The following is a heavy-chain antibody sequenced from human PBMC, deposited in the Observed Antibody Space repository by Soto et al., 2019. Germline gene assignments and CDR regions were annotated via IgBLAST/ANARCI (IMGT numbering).Heavy chain of an antibody. D-gene: IGHD2-2*01. CDR2: IYYSGNT. CDR3: ARQGYCTSIGCYATNWFDP. CDR1: GDSISSSYYY. J-gene: IGHJ5*02. Sequence: QLQLQESGPGLVKPSETLSLTCAVSGDSISSSYYYWAWIRQPPGQGPEWIGSIYYSGNTYYNPSRRSRLTISVDTSKNQFSLRLSSVTAADTAVYFCARQGYCTSIGCYATNWFDPWGQGTLVTLSS. V-gene: IGHV4-39*01.